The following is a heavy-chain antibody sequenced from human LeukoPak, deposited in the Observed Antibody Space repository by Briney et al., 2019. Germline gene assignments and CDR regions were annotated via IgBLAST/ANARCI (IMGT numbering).Heavy chain of an antibody. J-gene: IGHJ6*02. D-gene: IGHD2-8*02. CDR2: IWYDGGIK. CDR3: ARISCTGNSCRPYSYYDMDV. CDR1: GFTFNTFG. V-gene: IGHV3-33*01. Sequence: GGSLRLSCAASGFTFNTFGMNWVRQAPGKGLVWVAVIWYDGGIKYYADSVKGRFTVSRDNSKSTLYLQLNSLRAEDTAVYYCARISCTGNSCRPYSYYDMDVWGQGTTVTVSS.